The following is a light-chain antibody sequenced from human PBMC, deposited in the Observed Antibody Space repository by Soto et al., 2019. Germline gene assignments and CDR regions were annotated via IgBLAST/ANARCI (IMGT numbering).Light chain of an antibody. CDR2: EGS. CDR3: CSYAGSSTFV. CDR1: SSDVGSYNL. V-gene: IGLV2-23*03. Sequence: QSALTQPASVSGSPGQSITISCTGTSSDVGSYNLVSWYQQHPGKAPKLMIYEGSKRPSGVSNRFSGSKSGNTASLTISGLQAEDGAEYYCCSYAGSSTFVFGTGTKLTVL. J-gene: IGLJ1*01.